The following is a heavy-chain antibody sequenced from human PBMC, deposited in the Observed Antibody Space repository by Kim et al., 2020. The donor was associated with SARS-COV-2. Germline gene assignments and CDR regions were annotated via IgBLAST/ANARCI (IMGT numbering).Heavy chain of an antibody. CDR1: GFTFSSYS. Sequence: GGSLRLSCAASGFTFSSYSMNWVRQAPGKGLEWVSSISSSSSYIYYADSVKGRFTISRDNAKNSLYLQMNSLRAEDTAVYYCARDTPFREITIFGVVYSGYYYYGMDVWGQGTTVTVSS. V-gene: IGHV3-21*01. CDR2: ISSSSSYI. J-gene: IGHJ6*02. D-gene: IGHD3-3*01. CDR3: ARDTPFREITIFGVVYSGYYYYGMDV.